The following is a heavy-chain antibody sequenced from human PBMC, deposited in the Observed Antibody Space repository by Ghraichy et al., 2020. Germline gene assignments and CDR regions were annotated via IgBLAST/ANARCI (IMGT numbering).Heavy chain of an antibody. J-gene: IGHJ4*02. D-gene: IGHD4-23*01. Sequence: SETLSLTCTVSGGSISSYYWSWIRQPPGKGLEWIGYIYYSGSTNYNPSLKSRVTISVDTSKNQFSLKLSSVTAADTAVYYCARIGGNSGYFDYWGQGTLVTVSS. CDR2: IYYSGST. CDR3: ARIGGNSGYFDY. V-gene: IGHV4-59*01. CDR1: GGSISSYY.